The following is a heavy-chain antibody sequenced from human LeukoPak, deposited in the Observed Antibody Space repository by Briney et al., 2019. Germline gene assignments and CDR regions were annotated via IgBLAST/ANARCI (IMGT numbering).Heavy chain of an antibody. CDR1: GFTFSSYW. Sequence: GGSLRLSCAASGFTFSSYWMSWVRQAPGKGLEWVANIKQDRSEKYYVDSVKGRFTISRDNAKNSLYLQMNSLRAEDTAVYYCARDRVVVAATLRFDPWGQGTLVTVSS. J-gene: IGHJ5*02. CDR2: IKQDRSEK. CDR3: ARDRVVVAATLRFDP. V-gene: IGHV3-7*01. D-gene: IGHD2-15*01.